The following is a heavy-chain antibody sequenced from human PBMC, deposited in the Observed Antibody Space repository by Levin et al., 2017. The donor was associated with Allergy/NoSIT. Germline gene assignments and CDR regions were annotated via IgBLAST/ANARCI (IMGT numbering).Heavy chain of an antibody. V-gene: IGHV3-9*01. J-gene: IGHJ6*02. CDR2: IRWNSGVI. Sequence: GGSLRLSCAASGFTFDDYALHWVRQAPGKGLEWVSGIRWNSGVIDYADSVKGRFTISRDNAKNSIYLQMNSLRTEDTAFYYCAKDRGYFDFHYYGLDVWGRGTTVTVSS. D-gene: IGHD3-9*01. CDR3: AKDRGYFDFHYYGLDV. CDR1: GFTFDDYA.